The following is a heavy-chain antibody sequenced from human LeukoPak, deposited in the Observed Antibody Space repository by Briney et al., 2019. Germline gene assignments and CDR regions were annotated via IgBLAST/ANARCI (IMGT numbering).Heavy chain of an antibody. V-gene: IGHV3-7*02. Sequence: PGVSLRLSCAVSGFTFSSYWMTWVRQAPGKGLEWVANINQGGSKENYVDSVKGRFTISRDNAKNMLYLQMNSLRAEDTAVYYCTFSSYGDHVGVDAFDIWGQGTMVTVS. D-gene: IGHD4-17*01. CDR1: GFTFSSYW. CDR3: TFSSYGDHVGVDAFDI. J-gene: IGHJ3*02. CDR2: INQGGSKE.